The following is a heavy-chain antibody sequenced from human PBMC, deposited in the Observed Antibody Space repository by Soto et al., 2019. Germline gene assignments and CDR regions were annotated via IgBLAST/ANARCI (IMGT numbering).Heavy chain of an antibody. V-gene: IGHV4-31*03. CDR2: IYYIGST. D-gene: IGHD3-10*01. CDR1: GCSICSGGYY. CDR3: AREPGI. J-gene: IGHJ4*02. Sequence: KTSETLSLSCTVSGCSICSGGYYWSWIRQHPGKGLEWIGYIYYIGSTYYNPSLKSRVTISVDTSKNQFSLKLSSVTAADTAVYYCAREPGIWGQGTLVTVSS.